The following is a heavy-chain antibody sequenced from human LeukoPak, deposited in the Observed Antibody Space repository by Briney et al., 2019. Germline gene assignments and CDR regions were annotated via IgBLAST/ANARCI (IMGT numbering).Heavy chain of an antibody. D-gene: IGHD3-10*01. Sequence: ASVKVSCKAFGYTFTSNYMHWVRQAPGQGPEWMGWINPNSGGTNYAQKFQGRVTMTRDTSISTAYMELSRLRSDDTAVYYCARVAGLYYGSGSYSAYMDVWGKGTTVTVSS. CDR1: GYTFTSNY. CDR2: INPNSGGT. CDR3: ARVAGLYYGSGSYSAYMDV. V-gene: IGHV1-2*02. J-gene: IGHJ6*03.